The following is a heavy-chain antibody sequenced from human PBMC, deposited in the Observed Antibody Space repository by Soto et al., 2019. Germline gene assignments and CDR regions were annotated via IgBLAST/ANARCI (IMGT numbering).Heavy chain of an antibody. Sequence: EVQLVESGGGLVQPGRSLRLSCAASGFTFGDYAIHWVRQAPGKGLEWVSGISWNSGTIVYADSVNGRFTISRDNAKNSLSLQMNSLRTEDTAFYYCAKSLARRYDYKAAFEIWGQGTMVTVSS. CDR1: GFTFGDYA. CDR2: ISWNSGTI. J-gene: IGHJ3*02. D-gene: IGHD4-4*01. CDR3: AKSLARRYDYKAAFEI. V-gene: IGHV3-9*01.